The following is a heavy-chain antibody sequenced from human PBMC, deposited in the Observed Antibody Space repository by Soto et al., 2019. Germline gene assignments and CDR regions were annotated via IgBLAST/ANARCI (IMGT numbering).Heavy chain of an antibody. J-gene: IGHJ6*02. D-gene: IGHD3-10*01. CDR2: TIHALGKT. Sequence: QVQLMQSGTEIKKPGSSVKVSCNTSGDNFKKNVFTGVRQAPGQGLEWMGGTIHALGKTHYIEKFQGRVTITVDDATRTVYMEVRDLTSEDTDIYYCARGPFRHSAMDVWGQGTTVTVSS. V-gene: IGHV1-69*01. CDR1: GDNFKKNV. CDR3: ARGPFRHSAMDV.